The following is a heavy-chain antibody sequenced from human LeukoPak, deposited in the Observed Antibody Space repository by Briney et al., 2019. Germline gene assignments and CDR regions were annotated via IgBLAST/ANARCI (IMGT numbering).Heavy chain of an antibody. CDR1: GVSINTNPNY. V-gene: IGHV4-39*07. D-gene: IGHD3-3*01. J-gene: IGHJ4*02. CDR3: ARGVLRYYDFWSGYQYYFDY. Sequence: MSSETLSLTCTVSGVSINTNPNYRGWIRQSPGKGLEWIGCFYHRGSTNYNPSLKSRVTISVDTSKNQFSLKLSSVTAADTAVYYCARGVLRYYDFWSGYQYYFDYWGQGTLVTVSS. CDR2: FYHRGST.